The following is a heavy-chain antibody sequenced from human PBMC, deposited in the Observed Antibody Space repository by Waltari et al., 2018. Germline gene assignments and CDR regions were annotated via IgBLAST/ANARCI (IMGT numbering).Heavy chain of an antibody. CDR2: ISSSSSYI. CDR1: GFTFSSYS. CDR3: AREGHIVVVTAIERYFDL. J-gene: IGHJ2*01. V-gene: IGHV3-21*01. Sequence: EVQLVESGGGLVKPGGSLRLSCAASGFTFSSYSMNWVRQAPGKGLEGVSSISSSSSYIYYADSVKGRFTISRDNAKNSLYLQMNSLRAEDTAVYYCAREGHIVVVTAIERYFDLWGRGTLVTVSS. D-gene: IGHD2-21*02.